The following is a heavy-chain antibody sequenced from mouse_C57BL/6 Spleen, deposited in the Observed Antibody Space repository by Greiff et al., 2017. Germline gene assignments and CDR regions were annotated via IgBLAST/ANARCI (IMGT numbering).Heavy chain of an antibody. V-gene: IGHV1-69*01. J-gene: IGHJ4*01. CDR1: GYTFTSYW. D-gene: IGHD2-4*01. CDR3: MVLYDYPYAMDY. CDR2: IDPSDSYN. Sequence: QVQLQQPGAELVMPGASVKLSCKASGYTFTSYWMHWVKQRPGQGLEWIGEIDPSDSYNNYNQKFKGKSTLTVDKSSSTAYMLLSSLASEDSAVYYCMVLYDYPYAMDYWGQGTSVTVSS.